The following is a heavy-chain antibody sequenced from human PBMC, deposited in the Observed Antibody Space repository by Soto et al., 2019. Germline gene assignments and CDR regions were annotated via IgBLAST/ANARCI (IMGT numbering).Heavy chain of an antibody. Sequence: QITLKESGPTLVKPTQTLTLTCTFSGFSLGTSGVGVGWIRQPPGKALEWLALIYWDDDKRYSPSLKSRLTITQDTSKNQVVLTITNMDPVDTATYYCAHIPWELRSFGYWGQGTLVTVSS. V-gene: IGHV2-5*02. D-gene: IGHD1-26*01. J-gene: IGHJ4*02. CDR3: AHIPWELRSFGY. CDR2: IYWDDDK. CDR1: GFSLGTSGVG.